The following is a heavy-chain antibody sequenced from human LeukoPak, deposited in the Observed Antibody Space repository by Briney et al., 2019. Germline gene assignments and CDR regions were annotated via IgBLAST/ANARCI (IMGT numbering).Heavy chain of an antibody. Sequence: ESGPTLVKPTQTLTLTCTFSGLSLSTVGVGVVWIRQPPGKALEWLGVTYWNGDKRYNPSLASRLTITKDTSKNQEVLTLTNMDPVDTATYYCGHRRESYDYHGVDVWGQGTTVTVSS. CDR1: GLSLSTVGVG. CDR3: GHRRESYDYHGVDV. V-gene: IGHV2-5*01. J-gene: IGHJ6*02. CDR2: TYWNGDK.